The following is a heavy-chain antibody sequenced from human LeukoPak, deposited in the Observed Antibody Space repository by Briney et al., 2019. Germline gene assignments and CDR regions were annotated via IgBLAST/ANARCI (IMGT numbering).Heavy chain of an antibody. CDR3: AKDGSSNLYGWFDP. D-gene: IGHD6-13*01. CDR2: ISGSGDST. CDR1: GFTFSSYA. V-gene: IGHV3-23*01. J-gene: IGHJ5*02. Sequence: GGSLRLSCAASGFTFSSYAMSWVRQAPGMGLEWVSGISGSGDSTYYADSVKGRFTTSRDKSKNTLYLQMNSLRAEDTAVYYCAKDGSSNLYGWFDPWGQGTLVTVSS.